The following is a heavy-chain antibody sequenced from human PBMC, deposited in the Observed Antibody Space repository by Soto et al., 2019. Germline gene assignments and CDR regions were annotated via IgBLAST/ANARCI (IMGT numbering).Heavy chain of an antibody. CDR1: GGSFSGYY. Sequence: QVQLQQWGAGLLKPSETLSLTCAVYGGSFSGYYWSWIRQPPGKGLEWIGEINHSGSTNYNPSLKGRVTISVDTSKHQFSLKLSSVTAADTAVYYCAREGPDFWSGFDDYWGQGTLVTVSS. J-gene: IGHJ4*02. CDR2: INHSGST. V-gene: IGHV4-34*01. D-gene: IGHD3-3*01. CDR3: AREGPDFWSGFDDY.